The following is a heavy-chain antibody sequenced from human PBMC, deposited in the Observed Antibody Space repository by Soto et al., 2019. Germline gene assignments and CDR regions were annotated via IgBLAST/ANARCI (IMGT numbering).Heavy chain of an antibody. CDR1: GFTFDDYA. Sequence: EVLLVESGGGLVQPGRSLRLSCAASGFTFDDYAMHWVRQAPGKGLEWVSGISWNSGSIGYADSVKGRFTISRDNAKNSLYLQMNSLRAEDTALYYCAKDDGGYCSSTSCYPAYWGQGTLVTVSS. CDR3: AKDDGGYCSSTSCYPAY. D-gene: IGHD2-2*03. J-gene: IGHJ4*02. V-gene: IGHV3-9*01. CDR2: ISWNSGSI.